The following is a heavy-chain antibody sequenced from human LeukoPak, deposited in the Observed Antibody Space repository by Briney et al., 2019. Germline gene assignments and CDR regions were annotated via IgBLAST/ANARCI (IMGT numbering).Heavy chain of an antibody. D-gene: IGHD3-16*01. J-gene: IGHJ4*02. V-gene: IGHV4-31*03. CDR2: IYYSGST. CDR1: GGSISSGGYY. CDR3: ARDGGVVRPYTFDY. Sequence: SETLSLTCTVSGGSISSGGYYWSWIRQHPGKGLEWIGYIYYSGSTYYNPSLKSRVTISVDTSKNQFSLKLSSVTAADTAVYYCARDGGVVRPYTFDYWGQGTLVTVSS.